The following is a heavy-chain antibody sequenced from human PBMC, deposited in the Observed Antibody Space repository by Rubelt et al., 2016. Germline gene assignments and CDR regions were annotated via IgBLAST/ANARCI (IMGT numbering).Heavy chain of an antibody. V-gene: IGHV3-23*01. Sequence: EVQLLESGGGLVQPGGSLRLSCAASGFPFGTYAMNWVRQAPGKGLECVSAISGSGAGTYYADSVKGRFTISTDTSKKLVYLRMNSLRAEDTAGYYCVRGGDIEVVPAAEYYYYGMDVWGQGTTVSVSS. CDR3: VRGGDIEVVPAAEYYYYGMDV. J-gene: IGHJ6*02. D-gene: IGHD2-2*01. CDR2: ISGSGAGT. CDR1: GFPFGTYA.